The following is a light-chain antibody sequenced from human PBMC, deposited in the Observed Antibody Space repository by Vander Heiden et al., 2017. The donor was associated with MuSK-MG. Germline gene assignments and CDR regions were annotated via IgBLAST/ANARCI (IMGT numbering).Light chain of an antibody. CDR1: QSISSW. Sequence: IQMTQSPSTLSASVGDRVTITCRASQSISSWLAWYQQKPGKAPKLLIYGASSLESGVPSRFSGSGSGTEFTLTISSLQPDDFTTYYCQQDNSYPWTFGQGTKVEIK. CDR2: GAS. J-gene: IGKJ1*01. CDR3: QQDNSYPWT. V-gene: IGKV1-5*01.